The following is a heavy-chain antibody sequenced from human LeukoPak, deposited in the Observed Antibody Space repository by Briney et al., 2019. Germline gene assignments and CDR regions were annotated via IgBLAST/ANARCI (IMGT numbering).Heavy chain of an antibody. D-gene: IGHD5-18*01. CDR3: ARSYSSNWFDP. J-gene: IGHJ5*02. V-gene: IGHV4-34*01. Sequence: SETLSLTCAVYGGSFSGYYWSWIRQPPGKGLEWIGSIYYSGSTYYNPSLKSRVTISVDTSKNQFSLKLSSVTAADTAVYYCARSYSSNWFDPWGQGTLVTVSS. CDR2: IYYSGST. CDR1: GGSFSGYY.